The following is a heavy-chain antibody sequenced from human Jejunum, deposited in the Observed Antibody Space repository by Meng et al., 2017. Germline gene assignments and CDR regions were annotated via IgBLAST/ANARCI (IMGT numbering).Heavy chain of an antibody. CDR1: GLTFSFYW. D-gene: IGHD6-19*01. CDR2: IKQDGSEK. Sequence: GGSLRLSCAASGLTFSFYWMSWVRQAPGKGLEWVANIKQDGSEKYYVDSVKGRFTISRDNAKNSLYLQMNSLRPEDTAVYYCSGSQSSRWFDPWGQGTLVTVSS. V-gene: IGHV3-7*01. CDR3: SGSQSSRWFDP. J-gene: IGHJ5*02.